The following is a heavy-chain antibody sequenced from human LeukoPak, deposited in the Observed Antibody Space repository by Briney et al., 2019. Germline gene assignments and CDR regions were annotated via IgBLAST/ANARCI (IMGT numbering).Heavy chain of an antibody. D-gene: IGHD3-16*02. CDR1: GFIFSSYG. J-gene: IGHJ3*01. Sequence: PGRSLRLSCAASGFIFSSYGMHWVRQAPGKGLEWVAVISHEGSVKYYADSVKGRFSISRENSKNILYLQMNSLRADDTALYYCARDPFIDPPDLFDFWGPGTMVTVSP. V-gene: IGHV3-30*03. CDR2: ISHEGSVK. CDR3: ARDPFIDPPDLFDF.